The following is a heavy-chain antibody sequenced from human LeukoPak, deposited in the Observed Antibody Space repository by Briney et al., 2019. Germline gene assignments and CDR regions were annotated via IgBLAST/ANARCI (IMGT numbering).Heavy chain of an antibody. CDR2: IKQDGGEK. D-gene: IGHD3-22*01. CDR3: AKATGYDSSTYPDY. V-gene: IGHV3-7*03. J-gene: IGHJ4*02. CDR1: GFTFGGYW. Sequence: GGSLRLSCAASGFTFGGYWMSWVRQAPGKGLEWVANIKQDGGEKYYVDSVKGRFAISRDNAKNSLYLQMNSLRAEDTALYYCAKATGYDSSTYPDYWGQGILVTVSS.